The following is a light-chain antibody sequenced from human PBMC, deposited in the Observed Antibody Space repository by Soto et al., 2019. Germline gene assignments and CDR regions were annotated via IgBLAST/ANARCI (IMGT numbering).Light chain of an antibody. V-gene: IGKV3-20*01. CDR2: GAS. CDR1: QSVSNTY. J-gene: IGKJ4*01. Sequence: EIVLTQSPGTLSLSPGERATLSCRASQSVSNTYLAWYQQKPGQAPRLLIYGASSRAPGIPDRFSGSGSGTDFTLTISRLEPEDFALYYCQQYGSSPPLTFGGGTKVDNK. CDR3: QQYGSSPPLT.